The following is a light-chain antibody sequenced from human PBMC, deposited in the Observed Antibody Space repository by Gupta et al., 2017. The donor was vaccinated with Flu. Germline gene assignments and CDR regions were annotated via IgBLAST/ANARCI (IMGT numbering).Light chain of an antibody. J-gene: IGLJ3*02. CDR1: TLSTQY. V-gene: IGLV3-25*03. CDR2: KDT. Sequence: SYELTQPPSLSVSPGQTARITCSGDTLSTQYTHWYQQKPGQAPVLVMFKDTERPSGIPERFSGSNSGTTVTLTISGVQAEDEGAYYCQSADKSGTYVVFGGGTRLTV. CDR3: QSADKSGTYVV.